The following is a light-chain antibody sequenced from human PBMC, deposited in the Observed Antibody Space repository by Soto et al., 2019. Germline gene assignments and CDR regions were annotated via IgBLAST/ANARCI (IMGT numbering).Light chain of an antibody. CDR2: GAS. Sequence: EILMTQSPDTLSVSPGESSTLSCRDSQRVYRHLAWYQQRPGQAPRLLXYGASTRANGVPARFSGRGSGTELTLTLSSLQSEDFAFYDCQQYTNWPTNTFGQGTRLEIK. J-gene: IGKJ5*01. CDR1: QRVYRH. CDR3: QQYTNWPTNT. V-gene: IGKV3-15*01.